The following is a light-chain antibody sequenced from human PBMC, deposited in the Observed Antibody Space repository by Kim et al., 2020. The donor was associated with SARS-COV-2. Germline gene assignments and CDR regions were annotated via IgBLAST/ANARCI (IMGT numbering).Light chain of an antibody. CDR1: QVINTY. V-gene: IGKV1-5*01. CDR2: QAS. CDR3: QHYIRFPYT. J-gene: IGKJ2*01. Sequence: SACLGDRVTITCRASQVINTYVAWYQQKPGRAPNRLIYQASNLHIGVPSRFSGSASGTEFTLTISSLQPDDVATYYCQHYIRFPYTFGQGTKLEI.